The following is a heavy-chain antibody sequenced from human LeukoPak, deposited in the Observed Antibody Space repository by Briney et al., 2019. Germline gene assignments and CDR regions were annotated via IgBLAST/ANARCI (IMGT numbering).Heavy chain of an antibody. Sequence: ASVKVSCKASGYTFTSYGISWVRQAPGQGLEWMGWISAYDGNTNYAQKLQGRVTMTTDTSTSTAYMELRSLRSDDTAVYYCARDGYYYDSSGYKHFDYRGQGTLVTVSS. CDR2: ISAYDGNT. CDR3: ARDGYYYDSSGYKHFDY. V-gene: IGHV1-18*01. CDR1: GYTFTSYG. D-gene: IGHD3-22*01. J-gene: IGHJ4*02.